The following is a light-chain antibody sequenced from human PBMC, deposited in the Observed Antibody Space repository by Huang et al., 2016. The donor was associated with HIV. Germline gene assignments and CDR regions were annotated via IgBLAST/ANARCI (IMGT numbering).Light chain of an antibody. Sequence: VLTQSPFSVSLSLGDRLTVSCRASQSVDTSYLAWYQHKPGQSPRLLVYETSTRASGIPSSFSGSGSGRDFSLTISRLEPEDFGVYYCHQYAKSMATFGQGTKVDI. J-gene: IGKJ1*01. CDR3: HQYAKSMAT. V-gene: IGKV3D-20*02. CDR2: ETS. CDR1: QSVDTSY.